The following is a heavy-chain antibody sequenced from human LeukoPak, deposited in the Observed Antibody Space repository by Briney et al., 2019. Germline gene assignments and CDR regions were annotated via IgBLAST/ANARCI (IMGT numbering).Heavy chain of an antibody. CDR2: MNPNSGNT. CDR3: ARGRYSSSPRDY. D-gene: IGHD6-13*01. V-gene: IGHV1-8*03. CDR1: GYTFTSYD. Sequence: ASVKVSCKASGYTFTSYDINWVRQATGQGLEWMGWMNPNSGNTGYAQKFQGRVTITRNTSISTAYMELSSLRSEDTAVYYCARGRYSSSPRDYWGQGTLVTVSS. J-gene: IGHJ4*02.